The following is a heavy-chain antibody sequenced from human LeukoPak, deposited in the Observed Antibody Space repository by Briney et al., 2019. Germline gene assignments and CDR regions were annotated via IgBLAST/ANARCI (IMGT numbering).Heavy chain of an antibody. V-gene: IGHV4-34*01. Sequence: PSETPSLTCAVSGASISGSYWSWIRQPPGKGLEWIGEINHSGSTDYNPSLKSRVTISVDTSKNQFSLKLTSVTAADTAVYYCARGGWWDNWNRFDPWGQGTLVTVSS. J-gene: IGHJ5*02. CDR1: GASISGSY. CDR3: ARGGWWDNWNRFDP. CDR2: INHSGST. D-gene: IGHD1-1*01.